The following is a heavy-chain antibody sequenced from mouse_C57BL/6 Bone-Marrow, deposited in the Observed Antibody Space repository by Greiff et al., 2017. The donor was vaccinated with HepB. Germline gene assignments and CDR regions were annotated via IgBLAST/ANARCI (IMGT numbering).Heavy chain of an antibody. J-gene: IGHJ2*01. V-gene: IGHV6-3*01. CDR3: TGGTTVVEYYFDY. CDR2: IRLKSDNYAT. D-gene: IGHD1-1*01. CDR1: GFTFSNYW. Sequence: EVMLVESGGGLVQPGGSMKLSCVASGFTFSNYWMNWVRQSPEKGLEWVAQIRLKSDNYATDYAESVKGRFTISRDDSKSSVYLQMNNLRAEDTGIYYCTGGTTVVEYYFDYWGQGTTLTVSS.